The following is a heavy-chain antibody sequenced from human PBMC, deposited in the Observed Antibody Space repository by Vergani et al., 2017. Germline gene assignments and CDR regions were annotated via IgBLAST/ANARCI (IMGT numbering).Heavy chain of an antibody. Sequence: QVQLVQSGAEVKKPGSSVKVSCKASGGTFSSYAISWVRQAPGQGLEWMGGIIPIFGTANYAQKFQGRVTITADESTSTAYMGLSSLRSEDTAVYYCARGFVTGYCSGGSCRGYYYYMDVWGKGTTVTVSS. CDR2: IIPIFGTA. CDR1: GGTFSSYA. D-gene: IGHD2-15*01. V-gene: IGHV1-69*13. CDR3: ARGFVTGYCSGGSCRGYYYYMDV. J-gene: IGHJ6*03.